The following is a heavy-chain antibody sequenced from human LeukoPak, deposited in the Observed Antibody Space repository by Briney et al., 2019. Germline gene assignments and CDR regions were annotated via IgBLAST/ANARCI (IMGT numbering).Heavy chain of an antibody. Sequence: PSETLSLTCTVSGGSISSYYWSWIRQPPGKGLELIGYTYDSGSANYNPSLKSRVTISVDTSKNQFSLRLSSVTAADTAVYYCARHGGSYTFDFWGQGVLVTVSS. J-gene: IGHJ4*02. CDR2: TYDSGSA. V-gene: IGHV4-59*01. CDR1: GGSISSYY. CDR3: ARHGGSYTFDF. D-gene: IGHD1-26*01.